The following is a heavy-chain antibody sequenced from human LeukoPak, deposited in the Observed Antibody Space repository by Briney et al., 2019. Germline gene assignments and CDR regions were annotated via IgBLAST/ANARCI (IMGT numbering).Heavy chain of an antibody. J-gene: IGHJ4*02. V-gene: IGHV3-23*01. Sequence: GGSLRLSCAASGFTFSSYAMNWVRRAPGKGLEWVSAISGSGGSTYYADSVKGRFTISRDNSKNTLYLQMNSLRAEDTAVYYCAKDRTMIVVVIIDYWGQGTLVTVSS. CDR2: ISGSGGST. CDR1: GFTFSSYA. CDR3: AKDRTMIVVVIIDY. D-gene: IGHD3-22*01.